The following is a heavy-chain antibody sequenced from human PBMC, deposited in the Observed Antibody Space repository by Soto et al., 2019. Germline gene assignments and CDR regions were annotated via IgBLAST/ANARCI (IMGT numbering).Heavy chain of an antibody. J-gene: IGHJ3*01. CDR3: ARVGRGLGSSTMCYTDGFEL. Sequence: PGGSLSLSCAASGFTFSLYPMNWVRQAPGKGLEWLSYISPSNSTIYYADSVKGRFTISRDNAKNSLDLQMNGLRDDDTAFYYCARVGRGLGSSTMCYTDGFELWGQGTVVTVS. CDR1: GFTFSLYP. V-gene: IGHV3-48*02. CDR2: ISPSNSTI. D-gene: IGHD2-2*01.